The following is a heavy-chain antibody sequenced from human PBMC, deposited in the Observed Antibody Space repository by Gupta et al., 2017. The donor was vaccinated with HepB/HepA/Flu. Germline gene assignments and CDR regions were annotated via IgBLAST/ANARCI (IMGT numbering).Heavy chain of an antibody. CDR3: ARDGGNYFDY. Sequence: EVQLVESGGGLVKRGGSLRLSCAAPGFTFSNYIMNWVRQAPGKGLEWFSSISSSTSYIYYADSVKGRFTISRDNAKNSLYLQMNSLRAEDTAVYYCARDGGNYFDYWGQGTLVTVSS. D-gene: IGHD1-26*01. J-gene: IGHJ4*02. V-gene: IGHV3-21*01. CDR1: GFTFSNYI. CDR2: ISSSTSYI.